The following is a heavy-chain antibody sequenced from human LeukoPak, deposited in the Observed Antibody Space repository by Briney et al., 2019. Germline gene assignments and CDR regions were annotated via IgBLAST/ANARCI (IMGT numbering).Heavy chain of an antibody. J-gene: IGHJ6*03. CDR1: GDSFSTSSYY. Sequence: SETLSLTCSVSGDSFSTSSYYWGWIRQPPGKGLEWIGTIYYSGSAYYNPSLPSRVTISVDTSKNQFSLKRTSVTAAYTAVYYCARHKDYYYSYMDVWGKGTTVTISS. CDR3: ARHKDYYYSYMDV. V-gene: IGHV4-39*01. CDR2: IYYSGSA.